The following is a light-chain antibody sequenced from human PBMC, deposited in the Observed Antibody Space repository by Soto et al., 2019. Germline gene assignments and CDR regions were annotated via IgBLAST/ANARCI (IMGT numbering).Light chain of an antibody. CDR3: QQYYSNPRT. CDR1: QGISSY. V-gene: IGKV1-8*01. Sequence: AIRMTQSPSSFSASTGDRVTVTCRASQGISSYLAWYQQKPGKAPKLLIYAASTLQSGVPSRFSGSGSGTEFTLTIRCLQSEDFATYFCQQYYSNPRTFGQGTKVESK. CDR2: AAS. J-gene: IGKJ1*01.